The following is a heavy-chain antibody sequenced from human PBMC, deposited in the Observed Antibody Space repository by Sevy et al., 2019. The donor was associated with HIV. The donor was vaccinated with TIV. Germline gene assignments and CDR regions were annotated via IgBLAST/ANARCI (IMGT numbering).Heavy chain of an antibody. J-gene: IGHJ3*01. V-gene: IGHV3-23*01. CDR1: EITLSNYA. D-gene: IGHD2-15*01. Sequence: GGSLRLSCAASEITLSNYAMNWVRQAPGRGLEWVSAISGSGGSTYYADSVKGPFTISRDNSKNTLSLQMHSLGGEYTAVYYCAKDQSVVVGDAFDLWGQGTKVSVSS. CDR2: ISGSGGST. CDR3: AKDQSVVVGDAFDL.